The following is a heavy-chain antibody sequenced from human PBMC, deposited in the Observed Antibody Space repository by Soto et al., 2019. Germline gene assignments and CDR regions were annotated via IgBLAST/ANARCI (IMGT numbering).Heavy chain of an antibody. V-gene: IGHV1-18*01. CDR1: GYTFTSYG. J-gene: IGHJ4*02. Sequence: QVQLVQSGAEVKKPGASVKVSCKASGYTFTSYGISWVRQAPGQGLEWMGWISAYNGNTNYAQKLQGRVTMTTDTSTSTAYMELRRLISDDTAVYYCASSLLVGYGLEGESDWGQGTLVTVSS. D-gene: IGHD5-18*01. CDR2: ISAYNGNT. CDR3: ASSLLVGYGLEGESD.